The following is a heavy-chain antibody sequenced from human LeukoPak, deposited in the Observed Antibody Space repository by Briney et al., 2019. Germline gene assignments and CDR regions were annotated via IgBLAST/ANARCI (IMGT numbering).Heavy chain of an antibody. D-gene: IGHD1-1*01. CDR2: IHSGDSTT. V-gene: IGHV3-48*04. Sequence: GGSLRLSCAASGFTFRSHSMNWVRQAPGKGLEWISYIHSGDSTTYYADSVKRRFTISRDNAKNSLYLQMNSLGAEDTAIYYCAIIGYNWRLDYWGQGILVTVSS. J-gene: IGHJ4*02. CDR3: AIIGYNWRLDY. CDR1: GFTFRSHS.